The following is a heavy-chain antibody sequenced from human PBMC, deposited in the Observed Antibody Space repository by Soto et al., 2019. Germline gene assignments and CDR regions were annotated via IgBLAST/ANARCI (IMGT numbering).Heavy chain of an antibody. CDR2: IIPLFGTT. D-gene: IGHD3-10*01. V-gene: IGHV1-69*01. J-gene: IGHJ6*02. Sequence: QVQVVQSGVEVRRPGSSVKVSCKASGVTFKNCVISWVRQAPGQGLEWMGGIIPLFGTTDLAQRFQGRLTITTEESTTTSYMELSSLRSEDTATYYCAAELGFGKLSVVWGQGTTVIVSS. CDR3: AAELGFGKLSVV. CDR1: GVTFKNCV.